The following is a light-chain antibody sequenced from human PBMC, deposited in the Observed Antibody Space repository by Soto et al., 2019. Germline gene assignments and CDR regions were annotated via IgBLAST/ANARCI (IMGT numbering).Light chain of an antibody. CDR2: AAS. CDR1: QGIRNF. J-gene: IGKJ3*01. CDR3: QNYSSVPV. Sequence: DIQLTQSPTSLSASVGDRVTITCRASQGIRNFVAWYQQKPGKAPKLLIFAASTLQSGVPSRFSGSGSGTDFTLTSNSLQPEDVVTYSCQNYSSVPVFGPGTKVEIK. V-gene: IGKV1-27*01.